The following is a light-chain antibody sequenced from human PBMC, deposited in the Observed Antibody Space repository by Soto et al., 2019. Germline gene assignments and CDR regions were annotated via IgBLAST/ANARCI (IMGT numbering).Light chain of an antibody. CDR3: CSYAGRTIHYV. J-gene: IGLJ1*01. CDR2: EVT. V-gene: IGLV2-23*02. Sequence: QSALTQPASVSGSPGQSITISCTGSDVGSYNLVPWYQQHPGKAPKLMIYEVTKRPSGVSNRFSGSKSANTASLTISGLQAVDEADYYCCSYAGRTIHYVLGTGTKVTVL. CDR1: DVGSYNL.